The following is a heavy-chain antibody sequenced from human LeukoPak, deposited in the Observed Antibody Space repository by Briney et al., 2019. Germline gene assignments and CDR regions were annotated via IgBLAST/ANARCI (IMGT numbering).Heavy chain of an antibody. CDR1: GFTFSSYA. CDR3: AKDKRSPYYDILTGSSYYYGMDV. Sequence: GGSLRLSCAASGFTFSSYAMSWVRQAPGKGLEWVSAISGSGGSTYYADSVKGRFTISRDNSKNTLYLQMNSLRAEDTAVYYCAKDKRSPYYDILTGSSYYYGMDVWGQGTTVTVSS. J-gene: IGHJ6*02. V-gene: IGHV3-23*01. CDR2: ISGSGGST. D-gene: IGHD3-9*01.